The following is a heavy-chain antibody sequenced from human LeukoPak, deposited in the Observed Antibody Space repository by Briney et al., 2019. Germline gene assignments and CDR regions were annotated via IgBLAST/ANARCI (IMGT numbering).Heavy chain of an antibody. Sequence: ASVKVSCKASGYTFTSYYMHWVRQAPGQGLEWMGIINPSGGSTSYAQKFQGRVTMTRDTSTSTVYMELSSLRSEDTAVYYCAREDIPARDGCNYYFDYWGQGTLVTVSS. CDR1: GYTFTSYY. D-gene: IGHD5-24*01. V-gene: IGHV1-46*01. CDR3: AREDIPARDGCNYYFDY. CDR2: INPSGGST. J-gene: IGHJ4*02.